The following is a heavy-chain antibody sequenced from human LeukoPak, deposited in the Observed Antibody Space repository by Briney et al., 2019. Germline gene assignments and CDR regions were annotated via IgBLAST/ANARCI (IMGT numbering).Heavy chain of an antibody. D-gene: IGHD3-16*02. V-gene: IGHV3-30*03. CDR3: ARDIMITFGGVIAGVTPSDY. CDR2: ISYDGSNK. CDR1: GFTFSSYG. Sequence: GGSLRLSCAASGFTFSSYGMHWVRQAPGKGLEWVAVISYDGSNKYYADSVRGRFTISRDNSKNTLYLQMNSLRAEDTAVYYCARDIMITFGGVIAGVTPSDYWGQGTLVTVSS. J-gene: IGHJ4*02.